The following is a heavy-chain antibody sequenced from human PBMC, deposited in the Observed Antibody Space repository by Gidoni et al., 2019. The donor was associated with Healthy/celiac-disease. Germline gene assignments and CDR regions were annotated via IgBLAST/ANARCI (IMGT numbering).Heavy chain of an antibody. J-gene: IGHJ4*02. CDR1: GFTFSSYD. CDR3: ARDGGNSPGDY. V-gene: IGHV3-13*04. D-gene: IGHD3-16*01. CDR2: IGTAGDT. Sequence: EVQLVESGGGLVQPGGSLRLPCAASGFTFSSYDTHWVRQATGKGLEWVSAIGTAGDTYYPGSVKGRFTISRENAKNSLYLQMNSLRAGDTAVYYCARDGGNSPGDYWGQGTLVTVSS.